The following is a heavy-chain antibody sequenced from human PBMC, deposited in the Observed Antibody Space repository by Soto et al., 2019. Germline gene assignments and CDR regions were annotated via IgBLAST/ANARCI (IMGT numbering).Heavy chain of an antibody. J-gene: IGHJ4*02. CDR1: GFSFSIYT. V-gene: IGHV3-21*04. CDR2: ISSSGTYI. D-gene: IGHD3-22*01. Sequence: GSLRLSCAASGFSFSIYTMNWVRQAPGKGLEWVSSISSSGTYIYYADSVKGRFTISRDNAKNSLYLQMNSLRADDTAVYYCARGHYDSSGYYFYYFDYWGQGTLVTVSS. CDR3: ARGHYDSSGYYFYYFDY.